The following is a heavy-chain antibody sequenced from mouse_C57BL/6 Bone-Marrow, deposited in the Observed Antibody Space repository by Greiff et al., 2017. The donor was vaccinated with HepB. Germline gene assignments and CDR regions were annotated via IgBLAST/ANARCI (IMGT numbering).Heavy chain of an antibody. J-gene: IGHJ2*01. CDR3: ARFAD. CDR1: GYSFTGYY. Sequence: VQLQQSGPELVKPGASVKISCKASGYSFTGYYMNWVKQSPEKSLEWIGEINPSTGGTTYNQKFKAKATLTVDKSSSTAYMQLQSLTSEDSAVYYCARFADWGQGTTLTVSS. V-gene: IGHV1-42*01. CDR2: INPSTGGT.